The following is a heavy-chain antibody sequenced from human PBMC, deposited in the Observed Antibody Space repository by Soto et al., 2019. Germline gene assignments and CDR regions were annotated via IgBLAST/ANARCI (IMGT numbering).Heavy chain of an antibody. CDR1: GGSITTGGYY. V-gene: IGHV4-31*03. CDR3: ARTKCSGGSCYSWSLDY. J-gene: IGHJ4*02. Sequence: QVQLQESGPGLVKPSETLSLTCTVSGGSITTGGYYWSWIRQLPGKGLEWIGHRYYSESTYYNPSLKSRVSISIDTSKNQFSLKLSFVTAADTAMYYWARTKCSGGSCYSWSLDYWGQGTPVTVSS. CDR2: RYYSEST. D-gene: IGHD2-15*01.